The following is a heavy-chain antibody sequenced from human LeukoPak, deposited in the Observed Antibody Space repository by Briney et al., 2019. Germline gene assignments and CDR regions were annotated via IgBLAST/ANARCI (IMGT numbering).Heavy chain of an antibody. J-gene: IGHJ2*01. V-gene: IGHV4-39*01. CDR1: GGSISSSSYY. Sequence: PSETLSLTCTVSGGSISSSSYYWGWIRQPPGKGLEWIGSIYYSGSTYYNPSLKSRVTISVDTSKNQFSLKLSSVTAADTAVYYCARVGPGWYFDLWGRGTLVTVS. CDR3: ARVGPGWYFDL. CDR2: IYYSGST.